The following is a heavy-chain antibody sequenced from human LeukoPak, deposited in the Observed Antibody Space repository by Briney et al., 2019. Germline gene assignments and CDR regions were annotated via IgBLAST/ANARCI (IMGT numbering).Heavy chain of an antibody. D-gene: IGHD3-22*01. CDR1: GFTFSSYA. J-gene: IGHJ4*02. CDR2: ISYDGSNK. Sequence: GGSLRLSCAASGFTFSSYAMHWVCQAPGKGLEWVAVISYDGSNKYYADSVKGRFTISRDNSKNTLYLQMNSLRAEDTAVYYCASSASYDYDSSGYYLDYWGQGTLVTVSS. V-gene: IGHV3-30-3*01. CDR3: ASSASYDYDSSGYYLDY.